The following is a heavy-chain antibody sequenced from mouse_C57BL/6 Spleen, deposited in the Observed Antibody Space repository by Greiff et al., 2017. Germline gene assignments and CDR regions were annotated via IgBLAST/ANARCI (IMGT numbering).Heavy chain of an antibody. V-gene: IGHV5-4*01. Sequence: DVQLQESGGGLVKPGGSLKLSCAASGFTFSSYAMSWVRQTPEKRLEWVATISDGGSYTYYPDNVKGRFTISRDNAKNNLYLQMSHLKSEDTAMYYCARGDDYDYSWYFDVWGTGTTVTVSS. J-gene: IGHJ1*03. CDR1: GFTFSSYA. D-gene: IGHD2-4*01. CDR3: ARGDDYDYSWYFDV. CDR2: ISDGGSYT.